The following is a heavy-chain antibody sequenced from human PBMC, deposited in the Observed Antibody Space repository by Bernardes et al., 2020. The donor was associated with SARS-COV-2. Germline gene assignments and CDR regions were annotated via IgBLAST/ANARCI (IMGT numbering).Heavy chain of an antibody. Sequence: SEPLSLTCAVYGGSFSSHYWAWIRQPPGRGLEWVGEINHSGSSTYNPSLKSRVTMSVDTSKMQFSLKLTSVNAADTAVYYCARGASFGFLSGYSFGRGGPFDPWGQGVLVTVAS. J-gene: IGHJ5*02. CDR3: ARGASFGFLSGYSFGRGGPFDP. CDR2: INHSGSS. V-gene: IGHV4-34*01. D-gene: IGHD3-3*01. CDR1: GGSFSSHY.